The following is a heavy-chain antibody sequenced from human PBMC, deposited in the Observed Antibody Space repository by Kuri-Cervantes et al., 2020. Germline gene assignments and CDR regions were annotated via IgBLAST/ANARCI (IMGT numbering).Heavy chain of an antibody. CDR3: ARDPCGGDCYSGDAFDI. CDR1: GYTFTSYY. CDR2: INPSGGST. Sequence: ASVKVSCKASGYTFTSYYMHWVRQAPGQGLEWMGIINPSGGSTSYAQKFQGRVTMTRDTSTSTVYMELSSLRSEDTAVYYCARDPCGGDCYSGDAFDIWGQGKMVTVSS. V-gene: IGHV1-46*01. D-gene: IGHD2-21*02. J-gene: IGHJ3*02.